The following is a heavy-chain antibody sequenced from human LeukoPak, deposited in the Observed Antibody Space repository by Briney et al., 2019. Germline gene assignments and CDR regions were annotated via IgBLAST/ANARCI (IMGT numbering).Heavy chain of an antibody. CDR1: GDTFYRHS. CDR3: ARDLKYDYGDRLGYYGMDV. J-gene: IGHJ6*02. D-gene: IGHD4-17*01. CDR2: IIPIFGTA. Sequence: ASVKVSCKALGDTFYRHSISWVRQAPGQGLEWMGGIIPIFGTANYAQKFQGRVTITADESTSTAYMELSSLRSEDTAVYYCARDLKYDYGDRLGYYGMDVWGQGTTVTVSS. V-gene: IGHV1-69*13.